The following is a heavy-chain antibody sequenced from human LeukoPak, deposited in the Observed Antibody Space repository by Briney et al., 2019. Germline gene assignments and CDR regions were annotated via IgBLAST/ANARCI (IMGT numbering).Heavy chain of an antibody. V-gene: IGHV3-73*01. J-gene: IGHJ4*02. Sequence: GGSLRLSCAASGFTFSGSAMHWVRQASGKGLEWVGRIRSKANSYATAYAASVKGRFTISRDDSKNTAYLQMSSLKTEDTAVYYCTRLGAGYSSSWYGSWGQGTLVTVSS. CDR3: TRLGAGYSSSWYGS. CDR1: GFTFSGSA. D-gene: IGHD6-13*01. CDR2: IRSKANSYAT.